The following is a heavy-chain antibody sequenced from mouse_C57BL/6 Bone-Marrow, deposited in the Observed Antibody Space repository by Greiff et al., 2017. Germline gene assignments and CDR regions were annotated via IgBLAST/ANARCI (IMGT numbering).Heavy chain of an antibody. J-gene: IGHJ1*03. CDR2: IRSKSNNYAT. V-gene: IGHV10-1*01. CDR3: VRHGGEYFDV. CDR1: GFSFNTYA. Sequence: EVKLMESGGGLVQPKGSLKLSCAASGFSFNTYAMNWVRQAPGKGLEWVARIRSKSNNYATYYADSVKDRFTISRDDSESMLYLQMNNLKTEDTAMYYCVRHGGEYFDVWGTGTTVTVSS. D-gene: IGHD2-13*01.